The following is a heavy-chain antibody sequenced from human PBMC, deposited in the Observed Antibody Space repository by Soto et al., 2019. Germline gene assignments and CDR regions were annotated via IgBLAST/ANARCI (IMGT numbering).Heavy chain of an antibody. CDR3: ASCLNSVGSCLRFLR. CDR2: VFDSGNT. Sequence: QVQLQESGPGLVKPSETLSLTCTVSGGSMSGYHWTWIRQSPGKELEFVGSVFDSGNTKSKPSLRSRVAISLDAPKSQFSLRLNSVTAADTAVYYCASCLNSVGSCLRFLRWGQGTLVTVSS. J-gene: IGHJ1*01. D-gene: IGHD2-15*01. CDR1: GGSMSGYH. V-gene: IGHV4-59*12.